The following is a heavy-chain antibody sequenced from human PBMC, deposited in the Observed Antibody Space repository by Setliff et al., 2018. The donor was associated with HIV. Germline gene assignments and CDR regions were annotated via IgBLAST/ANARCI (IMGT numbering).Heavy chain of an antibody. V-gene: IGHV7-4-1*02. CDR2: INTETGNP. J-gene: IGHJ4*02. Sequence: ASVKVSCKASGYTLTTYGISWVRQAPGQGLEWMGWINTETGNPMYAQGFTGRYVFSLDTSVSTAYLQISSLKAEDTAVYYCAREPRRFDFWGQGTLVTVSS. CDR1: GYTLTTYG. CDR3: AREPRRFDF.